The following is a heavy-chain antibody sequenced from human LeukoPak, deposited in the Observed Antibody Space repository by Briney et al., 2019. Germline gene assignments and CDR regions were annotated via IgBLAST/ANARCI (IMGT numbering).Heavy chain of an antibody. CDR3: ARGTNIAAAGNFYYYMDV. D-gene: IGHD6-13*01. V-gene: IGHV4-34*01. CDR2: INHSGST. J-gene: IGHJ6*03. Sequence: SETLSLTCAVYGGSFSGYYWSWVRQPPGKGLEWIGEINHSGSTNYNPSLKSRVTISVDTSKNQFSLKLSSVTAADTAVYYCARGTNIAAAGNFYYYMDVWGKGTTVTVSS. CDR1: GGSFSGYY.